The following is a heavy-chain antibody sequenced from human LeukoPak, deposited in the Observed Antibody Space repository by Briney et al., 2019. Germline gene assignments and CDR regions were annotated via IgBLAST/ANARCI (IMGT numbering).Heavy chain of an antibody. D-gene: IGHD5-12*01. CDR1: GYTFNDYY. J-gene: IGHJ5*02. V-gene: IGHV1-2*02. CDR3: TREARAGNWFDP. CDR2: INPDSGGT. Sequence: GASVKVSCKASGYTFNDYYIHWVRQAPGQGLAWMGWINPDSGGTKYAQKFQGRVTMTRDTSIRTVYMELSRLTYDDTAVFYCTREARAGNWFDPWGQGTLVTVSS.